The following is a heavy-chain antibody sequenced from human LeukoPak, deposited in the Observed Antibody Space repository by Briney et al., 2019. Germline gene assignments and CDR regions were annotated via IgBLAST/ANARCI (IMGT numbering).Heavy chain of an antibody. V-gene: IGHV1-8*01. CDR2: MNPNSGNT. D-gene: IGHD3-3*01. CDR1: GYTFTSYD. CDR3: ARGGDYDFWSGYLGYYYYYGMDV. J-gene: IGHJ6*02. Sequence: ASVKVSCKASGYTFTSYDINWVRQATGQGLEWMGWMNPNSGNTGYAQKFQGRVTITRNTSISTAYMELSSLRSEDTAVYYCARGGDYDFWSGYLGYYYYYGMDVWGQGTTVTVSS.